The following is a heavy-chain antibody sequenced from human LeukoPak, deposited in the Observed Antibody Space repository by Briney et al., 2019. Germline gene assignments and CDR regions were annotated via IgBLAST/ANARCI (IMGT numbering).Heavy chain of an antibody. Sequence: PSGTLSLTCAVSSGSISSSNWWTWVRQPPGKGLEWIGTIYYSGNTYYNPSLKSRVTISVDTSKNQFSVRLSSVTAADTAVYYCARWQDTSSSRNWFDPWGQGTLVTVSS. V-gene: IGHV4-4*02. D-gene: IGHD6-6*01. CDR3: ARWQDTSSSRNWFDP. J-gene: IGHJ5*02. CDR1: SGSISSSNW. CDR2: IYYSGNT.